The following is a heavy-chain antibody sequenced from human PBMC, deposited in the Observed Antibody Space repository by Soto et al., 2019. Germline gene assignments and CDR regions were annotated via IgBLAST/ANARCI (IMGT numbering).Heavy chain of an antibody. V-gene: IGHV1-46*01. Sequence: QVQLVQSGAEVKKPGASVKVSCKASGYTFTSYYMHWVRQAPGQGLEWMGIINPSGGSTSYAQKFQGRVTMTRDTSTSTVYMELSSLRSEDTAVYYCARDRGAARRGENWFDPWGQGTLVTVS. CDR3: ARDRGAARRGENWFDP. CDR2: INPSGGST. D-gene: IGHD6-6*01. J-gene: IGHJ5*02. CDR1: GYTFTSYY.